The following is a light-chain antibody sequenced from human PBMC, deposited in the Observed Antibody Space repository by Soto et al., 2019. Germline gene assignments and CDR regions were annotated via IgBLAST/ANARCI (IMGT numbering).Light chain of an antibody. CDR1: QAISSD. CDR2: GRV. J-gene: IGKJ5*01. V-gene: IGKV1D-13*01. Sequence: AIQLTQSPSSLSAFVGDTVIITCRASQAISSDMAWYQQKPGRAPELLIYGRVTLEGGAPPRFSASGSGTDFTLTISGLQPEDFAVYYCQQYNNWPPPITFGQGTRLEIK. CDR3: QQYNNWPPPIT.